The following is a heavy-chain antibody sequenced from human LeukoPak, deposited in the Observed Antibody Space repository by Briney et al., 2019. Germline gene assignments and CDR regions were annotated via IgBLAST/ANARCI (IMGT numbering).Heavy chain of an antibody. J-gene: IGHJ1*01. D-gene: IGHD3-16*01. CDR1: GFSFSDYD. Sequence: GGSLRLSCSASGFSFSDYDMNWVREAPGKGLEWVSAISGRSSHVYYGESVKGRFTISRDNAKNSLYLQMDSLGVEDTAVYYCGRAFPPLRTSSAGDLWGQGTLVTVSS. V-gene: IGHV3-21*01. CDR3: GRAFPPLRTSSAGDL. CDR2: ISGRSSHV.